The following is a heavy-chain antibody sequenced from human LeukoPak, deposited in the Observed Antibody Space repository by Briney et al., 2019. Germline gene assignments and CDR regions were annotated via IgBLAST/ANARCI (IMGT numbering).Heavy chain of an antibody. V-gene: IGHV3-7*05. D-gene: IGHD3-3*01. J-gene: IGHJ4*02. CDR3: ARDYDFWSGYFDW. CDR1: GFTFRDYW. Sequence: GGSLRLSCADSGFTFRDYWMSWVRQAPGKGLEWVANIKTDGTEAYYMDSVKGRFNISRDNAKNALYLQMSSLRTEDTAVYYCARDYDFWSGYFDWWGQGTRVTVSS. CDR2: IKTDGTEA.